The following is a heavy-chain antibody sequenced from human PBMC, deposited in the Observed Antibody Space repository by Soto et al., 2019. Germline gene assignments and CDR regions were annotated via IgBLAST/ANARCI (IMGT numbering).Heavy chain of an antibody. CDR2: ISAYNGNT. Sequence: ASVKVSCKASGYTFISYGNSWVRQAPGQGLEWMGWISAYNGNTNFAQKLQGRVSMTTDTSTSTAYMELRNLRSDDTAVYYCARGSSYDFWSGYYKMLDFWGQGTLVTVS. V-gene: IGHV1-18*01. CDR3: ARGSSYDFWSGYYKMLDF. J-gene: IGHJ4*02. CDR1: GYTFISYG. D-gene: IGHD3-3*01.